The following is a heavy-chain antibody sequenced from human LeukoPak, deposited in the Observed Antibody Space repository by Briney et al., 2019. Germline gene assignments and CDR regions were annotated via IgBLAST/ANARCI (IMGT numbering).Heavy chain of an antibody. Sequence: GGALRLSCAASGFTFSTYGMHWVRHAPGKGLEWVAVIWYDGSNKYYADSVKGRFTISRDNSKNTLSLQMNSLRAEDTAVYYCARAVGPFDIWGQGTMVTVSS. CDR2: IWYDGSNK. J-gene: IGHJ3*02. CDR1: GFTFSTYG. CDR3: ARAVGPFDI. V-gene: IGHV3-33*01.